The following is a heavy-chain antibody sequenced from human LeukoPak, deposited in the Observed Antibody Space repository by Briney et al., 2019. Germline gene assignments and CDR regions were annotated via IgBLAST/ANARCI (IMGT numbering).Heavy chain of an antibody. Sequence: ASVKVSCEASGYTFTGYYMHWVRQAPGQGLEWMGWINPNSGGTNYAQKFQGRVTMTRDTSISTAYMELSRLRSDDTAVYYCARGEKLDQRVCWFDPWGQGTLVTVSS. CDR2: INPNSGGT. CDR1: GYTFTGYY. D-gene: IGHD1/OR15-1a*01. V-gene: IGHV1-2*02. J-gene: IGHJ5*02. CDR3: ARGEKLDQRVCWFDP.